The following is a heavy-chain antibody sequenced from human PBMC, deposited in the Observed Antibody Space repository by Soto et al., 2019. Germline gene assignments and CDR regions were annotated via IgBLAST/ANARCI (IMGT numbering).Heavy chain of an antibody. D-gene: IGHD6-6*01. CDR2: IYHSGST. CDR3: ARNIAARDYYGMDV. Sequence: SETLSLTCAVSGGSISSSNWWSWVRQPPGKGLEWIGEIYHSGSTNYNPSLKSRVTISVDKSKNQFSLKLSPVTAADTAVYYCARNIAARDYYGMDVWGQGTTVTVSS. J-gene: IGHJ6*02. V-gene: IGHV4-4*02. CDR1: GGSISSSNW.